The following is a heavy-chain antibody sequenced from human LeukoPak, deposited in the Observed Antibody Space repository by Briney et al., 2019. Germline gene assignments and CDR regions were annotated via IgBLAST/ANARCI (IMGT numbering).Heavy chain of an antibody. CDR2: IRNSDDTT. J-gene: IGHJ4*02. D-gene: IGHD1-1*01. V-gene: IGHV3-23*01. CDR3: AKGLERESRLDS. CDR1: GFTFNTYT. Sequence: PGGSLRLSCAASGFTFNTYTMYWVRQAPGKGLEWVSGIRNSDDTTYYADSVKGRFTISRDNSKNTLFLQMNSLRAEDTALYYCAKGLERESRLDSWGKGTLVTVSS.